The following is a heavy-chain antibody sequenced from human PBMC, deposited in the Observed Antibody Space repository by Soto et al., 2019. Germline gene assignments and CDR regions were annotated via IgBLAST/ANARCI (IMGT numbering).Heavy chain of an antibody. J-gene: IGHJ6*02. CDR2: FDPEDGET. Sequence: ASVKVSCKVSGYTLAELSMHWVRQAPGKGLEWMGGFDPEDGETIYARKFQGRVTMTEDTSTDTAYMELSSLRSEDTAVYYCARFVGNYYSYGMDVLGQGNTLTVSS. V-gene: IGHV1-24*01. CDR1: GYTLAELS. CDR3: ARFVGNYYSYGMDV. D-gene: IGHD3-10*01.